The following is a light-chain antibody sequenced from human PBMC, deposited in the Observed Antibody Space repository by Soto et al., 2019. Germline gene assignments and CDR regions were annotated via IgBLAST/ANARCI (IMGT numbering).Light chain of an antibody. V-gene: IGKV1-5*01. Sequence: DIQITQSPSALSASVGDRITINCRASQSTSTWLAWYQQKPGKAPKLLIYDASSLESGVPSRFSGSGSGTEFTLTISSLQPDDFATYYCQQYNSQWTFGQGTKVDLK. CDR1: QSTSTW. J-gene: IGKJ1*01. CDR2: DAS. CDR3: QQYNSQWT.